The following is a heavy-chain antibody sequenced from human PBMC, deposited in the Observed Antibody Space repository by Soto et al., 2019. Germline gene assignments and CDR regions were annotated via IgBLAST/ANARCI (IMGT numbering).Heavy chain of an antibody. D-gene: IGHD2-21*02. CDR1: GGTVASSHW. CDR3: AREIVTAGGNNYFDP. Sequence: SETLSLTCGVSGGTVASSHWWSWVRQSPGGGLEWIGNVYHTGDTNFNPSLQSRVTISVDKSNNQFSLRLNSLTAADTAVYFCAREIVTAGGNNYFDPWGPGTLGTSPQ. J-gene: IGHJ5*02. CDR2: VYHTGDT. V-gene: IGHV4-4*02.